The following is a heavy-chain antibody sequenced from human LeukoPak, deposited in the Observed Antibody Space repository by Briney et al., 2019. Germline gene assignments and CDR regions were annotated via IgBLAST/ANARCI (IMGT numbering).Heavy chain of an antibody. V-gene: IGHV4-34*01. J-gene: IGHJ4*02. D-gene: IGHD2-15*01. CDR2: INHSGST. Sequence: PSETLSLTCAVHGGSFSGYYWSWIRQPPGKGLEWIGEINHSGSTNYNPSLKSRVTISVDTSKNQFSLKLSSVTAADTAVYYCARENLANCSGGSCYVYWGQGTLVTVSS. CDR1: GGSFSGYY. CDR3: ARENLANCSGGSCYVY.